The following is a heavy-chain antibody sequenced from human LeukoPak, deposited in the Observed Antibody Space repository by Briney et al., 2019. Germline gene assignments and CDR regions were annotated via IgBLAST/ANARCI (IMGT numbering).Heavy chain of an antibody. J-gene: IGHJ4*02. D-gene: IGHD3-22*01. V-gene: IGHV4-38-2*02. CDR1: GYSISSGYY. Sequence: SETLSLTCSVSGYSISSGYYWGWIRQPPGKGLEWIGTIHHSGSTYYNPSLKSRVTISVDTSKNQFSLKLSSVTAADTAVYYCARMSGYYSPYFDYWGQGTLVTVSS. CDR2: IHHSGST. CDR3: ARMSGYYSPYFDY.